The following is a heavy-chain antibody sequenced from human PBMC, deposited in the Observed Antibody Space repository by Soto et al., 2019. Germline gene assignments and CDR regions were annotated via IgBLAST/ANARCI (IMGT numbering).Heavy chain of an antibody. CDR3: VKEIAAAQ. V-gene: IGHV3-7*01. CDR2: INKDGSQT. CDR1: GFTFSNYW. Sequence: EVQLVESGGALVQPGGSLRLTCATSGFTFSNYWMTWVRQAPGKGLEWVANINKDGSQTSFVDSVKGRFTIFRDNAKSSLYLQMNSLRGEDTDKYYCVKEIAAAQWGQGTLVTVSS. D-gene: IGHD6-25*01. J-gene: IGHJ4*02.